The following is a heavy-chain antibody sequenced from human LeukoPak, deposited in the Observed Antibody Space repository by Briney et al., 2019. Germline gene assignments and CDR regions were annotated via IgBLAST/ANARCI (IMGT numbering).Heavy chain of an antibody. V-gene: IGHV1-18*01. D-gene: IGHD3-3*01. J-gene: IGHJ4*02. CDR2: ISAYNGNT. Sequence: ASVKVSCKASGYTFTSYGISWVRQAPGRGLEWMGWISAYNGNTNYAQKLQGRVTMTTDTSTSTAYMELRSLRSDDTAVYYCARDLITIFGVANDYWGQGTLVTVSS. CDR3: ARDLITIFGVANDY. CDR1: GYTFTSYG.